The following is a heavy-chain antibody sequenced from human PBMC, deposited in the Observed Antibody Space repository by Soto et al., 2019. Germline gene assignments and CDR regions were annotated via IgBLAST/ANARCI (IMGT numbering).Heavy chain of an antibody. Sequence: QVQLVQSGAEMKKPGSSVKVSCQSSGGTFNTYAMNWVRQAPGQGPEWMGDNAPMFGAANYAPKFQGRVTITADESTGTSYMPLSSLTSEDTALYFCAREVQVHTPAFVYWGQGTLVTVSS. CDR3: AREVQVHTPAFVY. D-gene: IGHD3-10*01. J-gene: IGHJ4*02. CDR1: GGTFNTYA. CDR2: NAPMFGAA. V-gene: IGHV1-69*19.